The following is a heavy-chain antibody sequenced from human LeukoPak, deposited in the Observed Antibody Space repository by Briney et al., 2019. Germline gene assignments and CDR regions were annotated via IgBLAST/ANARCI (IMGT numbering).Heavy chain of an antibody. J-gene: IGHJ3*02. CDR2: ISSSSSYI. D-gene: IGHD4-23*01. CDR3: ARGTYGGNSNAFDI. Sequence: GGSLRLSYAASGFTFSSYSMNWVRQAPGKGLEWVSSISSSSSYIYQADSVKGRFTISRDNAKNSLYLQMNSLRAEDTAVYYCARGTYGGNSNAFDIWGQGTMVTVSS. V-gene: IGHV3-21*01. CDR1: GFTFSSYS.